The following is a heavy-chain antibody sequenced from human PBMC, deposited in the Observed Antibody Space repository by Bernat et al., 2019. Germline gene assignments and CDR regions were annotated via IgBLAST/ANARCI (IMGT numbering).Heavy chain of an antibody. V-gene: IGHV3-23*01. CDR2: ISGSSSST. D-gene: IGHD6-13*01. Sequence: EVQLLESGGGLVQPGGSLRLSCAASGFTFSSYAMNWVRQAPGKGLEWVSAISGSSSSTYYADSVKGRFTISRDNTKNTLYLQMNSLRAEDTAVYYCAKDLRGRKDWYLSLLDYWGQGTLVTVSS. J-gene: IGHJ4*02. CDR3: AKDLRGRKDWYLSLLDY. CDR1: GFTFSSYA.